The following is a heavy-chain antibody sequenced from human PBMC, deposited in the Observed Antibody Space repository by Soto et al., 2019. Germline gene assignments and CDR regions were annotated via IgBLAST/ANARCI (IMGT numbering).Heavy chain of an antibody. CDR1: GYTFTRSG. J-gene: IGHJ6*02. CDR3: AREGVASYYYYGMDV. V-gene: IGHV1-18*01. CDR2: ISSYNGDT. D-gene: IGHD5-12*01. Sequence: QVQLEQSGAEVKKPGASVKVSCKASGYTFTRSGISWVRQAPGQGPEWMGWISSYNGDTNYAQTVQGRVTMTTDTSTSTAYMELRSLRSDDTAVYYCAREGVASYYYYGMDVWGQGTTVTVSS.